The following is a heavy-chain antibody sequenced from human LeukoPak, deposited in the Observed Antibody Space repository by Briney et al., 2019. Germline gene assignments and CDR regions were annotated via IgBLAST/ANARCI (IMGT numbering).Heavy chain of an antibody. CDR2: MYHSGTT. D-gene: IGHD2-21*01. CDR3: AREEGDIFDY. J-gene: IGHJ4*02. Sequence: SETLSLTCTVSGYSISSGYFWGWIRQPPGKGLEYIGSMYHSGTTYYNPSLKSRVTISVDTSKNQFSLKLSSVTAADTAVYYCAREEGDIFDYWGQGTLVTVSS. CDR1: GYSISSGYF. V-gene: IGHV4-38-2*02.